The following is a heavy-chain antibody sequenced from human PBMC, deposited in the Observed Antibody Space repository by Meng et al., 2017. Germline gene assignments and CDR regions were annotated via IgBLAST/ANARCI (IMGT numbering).Heavy chain of an antibody. CDR2: IYHSGST. CDR3: ARWSIYCSGGSCYSFDY. CDR1: GGSISSSNW. D-gene: IGHD2-15*01. V-gene: IGHV4-4*03. J-gene: IGHJ4*02. Sequence: ESGPGLGKLRGTFFLTVAAFGGSISSSNWWSWVRQPPGKGLEWIGEIYHSGSTNYNPSLKSRVTISVDKSKNQFSLKLSSVTAADTAVYYCARWSIYCSGGSCYSFDYWGQGTLVTVSS.